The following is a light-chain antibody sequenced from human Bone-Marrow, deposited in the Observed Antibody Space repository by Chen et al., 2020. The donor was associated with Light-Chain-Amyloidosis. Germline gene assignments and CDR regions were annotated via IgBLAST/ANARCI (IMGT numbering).Light chain of an antibody. CDR3: GADHGSGSNFVYV. CDR1: SGYSNYK. J-gene: IGLJ1*01. Sequence: QPVLTQPPSASASLGASVTLTCTLSSGYSNYKVDWYQQRPGKGPRFVMRVGTGGIVGSKGDGSPDRFSVLGSGLNRYLTIKNSQEEDASDYHCGADHGSGSNFVYVFGTGTKVTVL. CDR2: VGTGGIVG. V-gene: IGLV9-49*01.